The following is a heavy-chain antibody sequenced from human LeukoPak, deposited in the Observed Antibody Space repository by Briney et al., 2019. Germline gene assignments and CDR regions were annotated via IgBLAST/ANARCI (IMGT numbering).Heavy chain of an antibody. J-gene: IGHJ6*03. D-gene: IGHD3-22*01. CDR2: IKQDGSEK. Sequence: GGSLRLSCAASGFTFSSYWMSWVRQAPGKGLEWVANIKQDGSEKCYVDSVKGRFTISRDNAKNSLYLQMNSLRAGDTAVYYCARASSYYDSSGYNYYYMDVWGKGTTVTVSS. CDR1: GFTFSSYW. CDR3: ARASSYYDSSGYNYYYMDV. V-gene: IGHV3-7*01.